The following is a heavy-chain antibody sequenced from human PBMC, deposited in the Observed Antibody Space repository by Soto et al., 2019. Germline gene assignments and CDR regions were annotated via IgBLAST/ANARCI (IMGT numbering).Heavy chain of an antibody. Sequence: QVQLQESGPGLVKPSETLSLTCTVSGGSISSYYWSWIRQPPGKGLEWIVYIYYSGSTNYNPSLKRRVTTSVATSKNQFSLKLSSVTAADTAVYYCARLRGYCTNGVCGEYYFDYWGQGTLVTVSS. CDR1: GGSISSYY. CDR3: ARLRGYCTNGVCGEYYFDY. CDR2: IYYSGST. D-gene: IGHD2-8*01. J-gene: IGHJ4*02. V-gene: IGHV4-59*08.